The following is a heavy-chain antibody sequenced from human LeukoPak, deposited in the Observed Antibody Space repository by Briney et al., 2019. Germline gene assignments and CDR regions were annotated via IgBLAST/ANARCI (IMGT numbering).Heavy chain of an antibody. CDR2: INTNAGNP. V-gene: IGHV7-4-1*02. CDR1: GYSFTGSA. J-gene: IGHJ4*02. CDR3: ARSQTYGDHPPFDY. Sequence: ASVKVSCKASGYSFTGSAMNWVRQAPGQGLEWMGWINTNAGNPTYAQGFTGRFVFSLDTSVSTAYIQISSLKTEDTAVYFCARSQTYGDHPPFDYWGQGTLVTVSS. D-gene: IGHD4-17*01.